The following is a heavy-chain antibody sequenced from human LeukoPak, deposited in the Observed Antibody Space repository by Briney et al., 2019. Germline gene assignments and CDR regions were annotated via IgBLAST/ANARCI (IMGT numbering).Heavy chain of an antibody. CDR1: GYTFTSYY. CDR3: AGSVDGYLTDY. CDR2: INPSGGST. D-gene: IGHD3-22*01. Sequence: GASVKVSYKASGYTFTSYYMHWVRQAPGQGLEWMGIINPSGGSTSYAQKFQGRVTMTRDTSTSTVYMELSSLRSEDTAVYYCAGSVDGYLTDYWGQGTLVTVSS. V-gene: IGHV1-46*01. J-gene: IGHJ4*02.